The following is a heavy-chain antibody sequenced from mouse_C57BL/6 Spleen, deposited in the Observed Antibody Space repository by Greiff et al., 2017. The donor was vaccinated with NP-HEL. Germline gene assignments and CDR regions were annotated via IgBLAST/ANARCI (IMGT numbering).Heavy chain of an antibody. V-gene: IGHV1-55*01. CDR3: ARSERVTPAMDY. Sequence: QVQLQQSGAELVKPGASVKMSCKASGYTFTSYWITWVKQRPGQGLEWIGDIYPGSGSTNYNEKFKSKATLTVDTSSSTAYMQLSSLTSEDSAVYYCARSERVTPAMDYWGQGTSVTVSS. D-gene: IGHD2-2*01. CDR2: IYPGSGST. J-gene: IGHJ4*01. CDR1: GYTFTSYW.